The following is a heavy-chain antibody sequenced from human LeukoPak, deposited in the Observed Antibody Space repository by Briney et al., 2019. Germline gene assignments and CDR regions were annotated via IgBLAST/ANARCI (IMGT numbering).Heavy chain of an antibody. Sequence: GASVKLSSNASGYTFTSYDINWVRQATGQGLEWMGWMNPNSGSTGYAQKFQGRVTITRNTSISTAYMELSGLRSEDPAVYYCARGRSTGYPYYFEYWGQGTLVTVSS. CDR3: ARGRSTGYPYYFEY. D-gene: IGHD5-12*01. CDR1: GYTFTSYD. V-gene: IGHV1-8*03. CDR2: MNPNSGST. J-gene: IGHJ4*02.